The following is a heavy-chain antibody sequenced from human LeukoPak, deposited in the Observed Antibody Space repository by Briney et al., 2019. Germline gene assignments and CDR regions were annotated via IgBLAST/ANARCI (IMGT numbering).Heavy chain of an antibody. V-gene: IGHV4-39*01. CDR3: ARLSRHGSSPFDP. CDR1: GGSISSSSYY. D-gene: IGHD5-24*01. CDR2: IYYSGST. Sequence: SETLSLTCTVSGGSISSSSYYWGWIRQPPGKGLEWIGGIYYSGSTYYNPSLKSRVTISVDTSKNQFSLKLSSVTAADTAVYYCARLSRHGSSPFDPWGQGTLVTVSS. J-gene: IGHJ5*02.